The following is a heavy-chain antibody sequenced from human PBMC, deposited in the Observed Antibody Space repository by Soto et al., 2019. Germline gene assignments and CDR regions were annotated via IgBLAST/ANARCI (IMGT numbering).Heavy chain of an antibody. J-gene: IGHJ4*02. CDR1: GRSVSCNRAA. V-gene: IGHV6-1*01. D-gene: IGHD2-15*01. Sequence: RTHTGGVSGRSVSCNRAAWDWIRQSPSSGLEWLGRTYYRSKWYNDYAVSVKSRITINPDTSKNQFSLQLNSVTPEDTAVYYCARGWCSGGSCYRVFNYWGQGNPVPGSS. CDR2: TYYRSKWYN. CDR3: ARGWCSGGSCYRVFNY.